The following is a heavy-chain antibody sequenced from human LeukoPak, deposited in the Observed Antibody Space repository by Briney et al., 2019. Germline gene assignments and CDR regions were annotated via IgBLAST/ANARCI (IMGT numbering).Heavy chain of an antibody. J-gene: IGHJ4*02. D-gene: IGHD6-19*01. CDR1: GGSISSGSYY. Sequence: PSETLSLTCTVSGGSISSGSYYWSWIRQPPGKGLEWIGYIYYSGSTNYNPSLKSRVTISVDTSKNQFSLKLSSVTAADTAVYYRARAVAVAGTDYWGQGTLVTVSS. V-gene: IGHV4-61*01. CDR2: IYYSGST. CDR3: ARAVAVAGTDY.